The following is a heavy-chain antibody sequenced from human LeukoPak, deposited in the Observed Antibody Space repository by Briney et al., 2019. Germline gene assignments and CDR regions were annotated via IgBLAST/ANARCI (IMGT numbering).Heavy chain of an antibody. CDR3: ARHKPAATDY. J-gene: IGHJ4*02. V-gene: IGHV5-51*01. CDR2: IYPGDSDT. D-gene: IGHD6-13*01. CDR1: RYNFTSYW. Sequence: GESLKISCKGSRYNFTSYWIAWVRHLPGKGLEWMGAIYPGDSDTRYTPSFQGQVTISADKSSSTAYLQWSSLKASDTAMYYCARHKPAATDYWGQGTLITVSS.